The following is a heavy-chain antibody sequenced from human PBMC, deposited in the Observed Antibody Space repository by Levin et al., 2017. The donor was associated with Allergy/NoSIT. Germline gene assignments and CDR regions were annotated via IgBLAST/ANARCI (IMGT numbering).Heavy chain of an antibody. CDR2: ISTHNGNT. CDR3: ARFVITPVSYFYMDV. Sequence: GESLKISCKASGYTFKNYGISWVRQAPGQGLEWMGWISTHNGNTNYAQSFQGRVTMTTDTSTSTADMELRSRETDDTAVDYCARFVITPVSYFYMDVWGKGTTVTVSS. J-gene: IGHJ6*03. D-gene: IGHD2/OR15-2a*01. V-gene: IGHV1-18*01. CDR1: GYTFKNYG.